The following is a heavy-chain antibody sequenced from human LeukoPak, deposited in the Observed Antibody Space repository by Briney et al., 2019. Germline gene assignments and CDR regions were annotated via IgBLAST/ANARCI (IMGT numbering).Heavy chain of an antibody. CDR1: GFIFSRYA. D-gene: IGHD6-6*01. V-gene: IGHV3-23*01. J-gene: IGHJ4*02. Sequence: GGSLRLSCAASGFIFSRYAMSWVRQAPGQGLEWVSAIGGDGGSTYSADSVKGRFTISRDDSKNTLYLQMNSLTAEDTAVYYCAKGSAVGRPYYFDSWGQGTLVTVSS. CDR2: IGGDGGST. CDR3: AKGSAVGRPYYFDS.